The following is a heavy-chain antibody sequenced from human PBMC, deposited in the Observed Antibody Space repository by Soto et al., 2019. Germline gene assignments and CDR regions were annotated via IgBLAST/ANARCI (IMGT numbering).Heavy chain of an antibody. V-gene: IGHV4-39*01. CDR2: IYYSGST. Sequence: SETLSLTCTVSGGSISSSSYYWGWIRQPPGKGLEWIGSIYYSGSTYYNPSLKSRVTISVDTSKNQFSLKLSSVTAADTAVYYCARRGYSYGYFVNYWGQGTLVTVSS. J-gene: IGHJ4*02. CDR3: ARRGYSYGYFVNY. CDR1: GGSISSSSYY. D-gene: IGHD5-18*01.